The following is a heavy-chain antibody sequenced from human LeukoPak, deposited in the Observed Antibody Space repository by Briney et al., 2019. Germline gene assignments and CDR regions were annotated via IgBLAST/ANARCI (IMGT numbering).Heavy chain of an antibody. J-gene: IGHJ4*02. CDR3: ARVIRGVYGDYGFDY. CDR2: ISSSGSTI. V-gene: IGHV3-48*03. Sequence: GGSLRLSCAASGFTFSSYEMNWVRQAPGKGLEWVSYISSSGSTIYYADSVKGRFTISRDNAKNSLYLQMNSLRAEDTAVYYCARVIRGVYGDYGFDYWGQGTLVTVSS. CDR1: GFTFSSYE. D-gene: IGHD4-17*01.